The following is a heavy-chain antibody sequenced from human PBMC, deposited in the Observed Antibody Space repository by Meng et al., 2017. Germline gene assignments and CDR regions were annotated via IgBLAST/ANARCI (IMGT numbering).Heavy chain of an antibody. V-gene: IGHV4-34*01. Sequence: QVQLQQWGAGLLKPSETLPLTCAVYGGSFSGYYWSWIRQPPGKGLEWIGEINHSGSTNYNPSLKSRVTISVDTSKNQFSLKLSSVTAADTAVYYCARVPGGIGAADYWGQGTLVTVSS. CDR1: GGSFSGYY. D-gene: IGHD3-10*01. J-gene: IGHJ4*02. CDR3: ARVPGGIGAADY. CDR2: INHSGST.